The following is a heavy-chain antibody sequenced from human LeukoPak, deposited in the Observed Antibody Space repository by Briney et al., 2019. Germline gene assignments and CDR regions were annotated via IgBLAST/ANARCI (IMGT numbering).Heavy chain of an antibody. CDR1: GGSTSRYY. D-gene: IGHD6-13*01. V-gene: IGHV4-59*08. CDR3: ARLPGIAAV. J-gene: IGHJ1*01. Sequence: SEILSLTCTVSGGSTSRYYWSWIRQPPGKSLEWIGYIYYSGSTTYNPSLKSRATLSIDTSKNQFSLNLSSVTAADTAVYYCARLPGIAAVWGQGTRVIVSS. CDR2: IYYSGST.